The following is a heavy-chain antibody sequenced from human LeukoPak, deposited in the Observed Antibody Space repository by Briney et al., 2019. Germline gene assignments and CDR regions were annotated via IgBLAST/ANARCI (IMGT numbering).Heavy chain of an antibody. CDR1: GGSLSGYY. D-gene: IGHD4-17*01. V-gene: IGHV4-34*01. CDR3: ARGQGTVTTH. Sequence: SGALSLTCAVSGGSLSGYYWTWSRQPPGKGLEWIGEINHSGSANYNPSLMSRVTISLDTSKNHFSLNLSSVTAADTAVYYCARGQGTVTTHWGQGTLVTVSS. J-gene: IGHJ4*02. CDR2: INHSGSA.